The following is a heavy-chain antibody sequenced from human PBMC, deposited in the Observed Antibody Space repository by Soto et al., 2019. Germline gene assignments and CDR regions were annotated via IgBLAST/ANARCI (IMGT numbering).Heavy chain of an antibody. CDR3: AILETGPARKGYYYYGMDV. D-gene: IGHD2-2*01. CDR1: GFTFSSYS. V-gene: IGHV3-21*01. Sequence: GGSLRLSCAASGFTFSSYSMNWVRQAPGKGLEWVSSISSSSSYIYYADSGKGRFTISRDNAKNSLYLKMNSLRAEDTAVYYCAILETGPARKGYYYYGMDVWGQGTTVTVSS. CDR2: ISSSSSYI. J-gene: IGHJ6*02.